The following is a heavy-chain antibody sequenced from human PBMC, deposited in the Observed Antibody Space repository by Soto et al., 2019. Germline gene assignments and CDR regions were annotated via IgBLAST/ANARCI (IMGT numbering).Heavy chain of an antibody. V-gene: IGHV3-7*03. Sequence: EVQMLQSGGGMVQPGGSLRLSSVGSGLTFGHYWMSWVRQAPGKGLEWVANIKIDGSEKYYVDSVKGRFAISRDNAKNSVFLQLNSLRTEDTAVYYCARELVLVDGFDHWGQGSLVIVS. CDR3: ARELVLVDGFDH. D-gene: IGHD2-8*02. CDR1: GLTFGHYW. J-gene: IGHJ4*02. CDR2: IKIDGSEK.